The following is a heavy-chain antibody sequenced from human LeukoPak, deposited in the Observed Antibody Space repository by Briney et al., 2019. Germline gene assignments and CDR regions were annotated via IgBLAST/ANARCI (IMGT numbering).Heavy chain of an antibody. J-gene: IGHJ6*02. CDR2: INPNSGGT. CDR3: ARDYQQLENYYYGMDV. D-gene: IGHD2-2*01. CDR1: GYTFTGYY. V-gene: IGHV1-2*02. Sequence: GASVKVSCKASGYTFTGYYMHWVRQAPGQGLEWMGWINPNSGGTNYAQKFQGRVTITADKSTSTAYMELSSLRSEDTAVYYCARDYQQLENYYYGMDVWGQGTTVTVSS.